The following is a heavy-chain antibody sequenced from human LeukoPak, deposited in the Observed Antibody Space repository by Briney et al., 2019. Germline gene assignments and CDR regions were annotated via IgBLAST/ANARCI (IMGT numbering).Heavy chain of an antibody. J-gene: IGHJ4*02. CDR3: VRDHLHYFDY. CDR2: INIDSGGT. CDR1: GYSFTAYY. V-gene: IGHV1-2*02. Sequence: GASVKVSCKASGYSFTAYYIHWVRQAPGQGPEWMGWINIDSGGTNYAQKFQGRVTMTRDTSISTAYMGMSSLRSDDTAVYYCVRDHLHYFDYWGQGTLVTVSS.